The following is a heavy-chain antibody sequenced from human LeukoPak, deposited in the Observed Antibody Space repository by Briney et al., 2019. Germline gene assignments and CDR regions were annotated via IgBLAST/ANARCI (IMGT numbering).Heavy chain of an antibody. J-gene: IGHJ4*02. CDR2: IKQDGGEK. CDR1: GFTFSGYW. Sequence: GGSLRLSCAASGFTFSGYWMSWVRQAPGKGLEWVANIKQDGGEKYYVDSVKGRFTISRDNAKNSLDLQVNSLRAEDTAVYFCARYSVGASHYFDYWGQGTLVTVSS. CDR3: ARYSVGASHYFDY. D-gene: IGHD1-26*01. V-gene: IGHV3-7*05.